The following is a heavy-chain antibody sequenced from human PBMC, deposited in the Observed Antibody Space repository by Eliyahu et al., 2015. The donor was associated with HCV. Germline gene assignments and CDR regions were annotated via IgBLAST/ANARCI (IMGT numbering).Heavy chain of an antibody. D-gene: IGHD2-15*01. CDR1: GGTFSRXT. CDR2: IIPLFGTP. J-gene: IGHJ4*02. CDR3: AREGGDYCSGGGCFLLY. V-gene: IGHV1-69*01. Sequence: QVQLVQSGAEVKKPGSSVKVSCKASGGTFSRXTMNWVRQAPGQGLEWMGGIIPLFGTPKYTQKFQGRVTIIADESTSTVYMELSSLRYEDTAMYYCAREGGDYCSGGGCFLLYWGQGTLVTVSS.